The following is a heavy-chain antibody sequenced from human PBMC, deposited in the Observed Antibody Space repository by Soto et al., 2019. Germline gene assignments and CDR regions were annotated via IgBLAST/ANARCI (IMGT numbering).Heavy chain of an antibody. D-gene: IGHD3-3*01. Sequence: GESLKISCAASGFTFSVYSMNWVRQAPGKGLEWVSSISSSSNYIYYSDSMKGRFTISRDNAKNSLYLQMNSLRAEDTAVYYCARDTDFWSGFSGRPGSAMDVWGQGTTVTVSS. V-gene: IGHV3-21*01. J-gene: IGHJ6*02. CDR3: ARDTDFWSGFSGRPGSAMDV. CDR2: ISSSSNYI. CDR1: GFTFSVYS.